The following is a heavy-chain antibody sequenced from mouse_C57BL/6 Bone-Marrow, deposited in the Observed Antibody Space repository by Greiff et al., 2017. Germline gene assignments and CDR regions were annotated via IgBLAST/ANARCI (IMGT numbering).Heavy chain of an antibody. V-gene: IGHV3-6*01. CDR1: GYSITSGYY. D-gene: IGHD1-1*01. CDR3: AREDSITTVVATDGWYFDV. Sequence: EVQLVESGPGLVKPSQSLSLTCSVTGYSITSGYYWNWIRQFPGNKLEWMGYISYDGSNNYNPSLKNRISITRDTSKNQFFLKLNSVTTEDTATYYCAREDSITTVVATDGWYFDVWGTGTTVTVSS. CDR2: ISYDGSN. J-gene: IGHJ1*03.